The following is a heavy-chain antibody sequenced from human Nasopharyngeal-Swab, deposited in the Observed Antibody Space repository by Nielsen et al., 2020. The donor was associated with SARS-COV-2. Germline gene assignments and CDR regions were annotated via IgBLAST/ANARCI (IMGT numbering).Heavy chain of an antibody. D-gene: IGHD1-20*01. J-gene: IGHJ6*03. V-gene: IGHV1-69*06. CDR2: IIPVFSKA. CDR1: RDTFNTYA. CDR3: ARAGNWNDDYYYMDV. Sequence: SVKVSCKASRDTFNTYAISWVRQAPGQGLEWMGGIIPVFSKANYAQKFQGRVTITADKSTSTAYMELSSLRSEDTAVYYCARAGNWNDDYYYMDVWGKGTTVTVSS.